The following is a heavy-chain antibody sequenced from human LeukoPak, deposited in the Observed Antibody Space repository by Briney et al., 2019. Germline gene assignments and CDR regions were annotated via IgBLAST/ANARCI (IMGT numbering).Heavy chain of an antibody. V-gene: IGHV3-11*01. CDR3: ARDRLATLNSAAFDI. D-gene: IGHD5-12*01. Sequence: PGGSLRLSCAASGFTFSDYYMTWIRQAPGKGLGWLSCIGTIGSPIYYADSVKGRFTISRDNAKNSLSLQMTSLRAEDTAVYYCARDRLATLNSAAFDIWGQGTMVTVSS. CDR1: GFTFSDYY. CDR2: IGTIGSPI. J-gene: IGHJ3*02.